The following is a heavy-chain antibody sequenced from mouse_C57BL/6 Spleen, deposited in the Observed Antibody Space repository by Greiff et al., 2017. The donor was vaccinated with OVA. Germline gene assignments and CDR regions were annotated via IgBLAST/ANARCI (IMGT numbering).Heavy chain of an antibody. D-gene: IGHD1-1*01. CDR1: GYTFTSYW. V-gene: IGHV1-55*01. J-gene: IGHJ4*01. CDR2: IYPGSGST. CDR3: ARGGLTVVEGMDY. Sequence: QVQLKQPGAELVKPGASVKMSCKASGYTFTSYWITWVKQRPGQGLEWIGDIYPGSGSTNYNEKFKSKATLTVDTSSSTAYMQLSSLTSEDSAVYYCARGGLTVVEGMDYWGQGTSVTVSS.